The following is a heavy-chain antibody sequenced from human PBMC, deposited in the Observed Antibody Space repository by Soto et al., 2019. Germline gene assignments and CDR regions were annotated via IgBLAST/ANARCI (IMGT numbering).Heavy chain of an antibody. D-gene: IGHD4-17*01. Sequence: ASVKVSCKASGYTFTSYGISWVRQAPGQGLEWMGWISAYNGNTNYAQKLQGRVTMTTDTSASTAYMELRSLRSDDTAVYYCARDWGRLRWELAPPLRGNARPDEYYYYGMDVWGQGTTVTVSS. J-gene: IGHJ6*02. V-gene: IGHV1-18*04. CDR1: GYTFTSYG. CDR2: ISAYNGNT. CDR3: ARDWGRLRWELAPPLRGNARPDEYYYYGMDV.